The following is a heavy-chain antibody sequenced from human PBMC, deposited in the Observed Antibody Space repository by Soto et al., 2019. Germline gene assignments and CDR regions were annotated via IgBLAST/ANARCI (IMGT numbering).Heavy chain of an antibody. V-gene: IGHV4-34*01. CDR2: INPTRGT. D-gene: IGHD3-10*01. J-gene: IGHJ3*01. CDR1: PGSVTGHF. Sequence: SETLSITCAVNPGSVTGHFWGWIRQPPGKGLEWIGEINPTRGTNYNPSLKSRVAISIEMSTNQFSLTLSSVTAADTAVYYCARGSLGRYYGAFDVWGQGTVVTGSS. CDR3: ARGSLGRYYGAFDV.